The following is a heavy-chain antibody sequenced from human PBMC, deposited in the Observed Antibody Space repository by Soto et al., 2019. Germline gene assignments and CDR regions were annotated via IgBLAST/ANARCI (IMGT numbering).Heavy chain of an antibody. J-gene: IGHJ6*02. V-gene: IGHV4-39*07. CDR3: ASSNIAAAGFYYYGMDV. Sequence: SETLSLTCTVSGDSIRSSSHYWAWNRQPPGKGLEWIGGFYHSGSTYYNPSLKSRVTISVDRSKNQFSLKLSSVTAADTAVYYCASSNIAAAGFYYYGMDVWGRGTTVTVSS. CDR2: FYHSGST. CDR1: GDSIRSSSHY. D-gene: IGHD6-13*01.